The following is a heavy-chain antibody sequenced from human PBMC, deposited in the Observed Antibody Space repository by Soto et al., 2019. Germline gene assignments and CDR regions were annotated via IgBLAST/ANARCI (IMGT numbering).Heavy chain of an antibody. V-gene: IGHV1-3*01. CDR3: ARRYKSAGWLEP. D-gene: IGHD1-1*01. J-gene: IGHJ5*02. CDR1: GYSFATYA. Sequence: QVQLVQSGAEVKKPGTSVKVSCKASGYSFATYAIHWVRQAPGQGLEWMGWINPATGNTEYSDKFQDRVTSTRDTSATTAYMELRGLRSEDTAVYYCARRYKSAGWLEPWGQGTLVTVSS. CDR2: INPATGNT.